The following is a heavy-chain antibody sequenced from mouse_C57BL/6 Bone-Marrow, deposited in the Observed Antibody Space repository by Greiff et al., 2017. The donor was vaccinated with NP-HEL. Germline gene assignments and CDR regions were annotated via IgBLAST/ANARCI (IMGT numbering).Heavy chain of an antibody. V-gene: IGHV1-62-2*01. CDR2: FYPGSGSI. CDR3: SRHVSRYYYGSSFFFDY. CDR1: GYTFTEYT. J-gene: IGHJ2*01. Sequence: QVQLQQSGAELVKPGASVKLSCKASGYTFTEYTIHWVKQRPGQGLEWIGWFYPGSGSIKYNEKFKDKATLTADKSSSTVYMELRRLTSEDSAVYFCSRHVSRYYYGSSFFFDYWGQGTTLTVSS. D-gene: IGHD1-1*01.